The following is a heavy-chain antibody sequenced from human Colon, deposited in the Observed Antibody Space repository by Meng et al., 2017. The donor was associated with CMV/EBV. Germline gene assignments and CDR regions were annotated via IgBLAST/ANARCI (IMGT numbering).Heavy chain of an antibody. CDR1: GGSSSNSGYY. CDR3: ASGGMATIAAFDI. V-gene: IGHV4-61*05. CDR2: IYYSGST. J-gene: IGHJ3*02. D-gene: IGHD5-24*01. Sequence: SETLSLTCTVSGGSSSNSGYYWGWICQAPGKGLEWIGYIYYSGSTNYNPSLKSRVTISVDTSKNQFSLKLSSVTAADTAVYYCASGGMATIAAFDIWGQGTMVTVSS.